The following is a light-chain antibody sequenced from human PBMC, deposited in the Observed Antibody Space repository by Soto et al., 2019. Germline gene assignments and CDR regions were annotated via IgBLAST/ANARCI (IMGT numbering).Light chain of an antibody. Sequence: DIQMTQSPSTLSASVGDRVTITCRASQTISSWLAWYQQKPGKAANLLIYKASSLLCGIPSRFSGSGSGTEFTLTISSLQPDDFATYYCQQYNSYPYTFGQGTKLEI. CDR2: KAS. CDR1: QTISSW. J-gene: IGKJ2*01. CDR3: QQYNSYPYT. V-gene: IGKV1-5*03.